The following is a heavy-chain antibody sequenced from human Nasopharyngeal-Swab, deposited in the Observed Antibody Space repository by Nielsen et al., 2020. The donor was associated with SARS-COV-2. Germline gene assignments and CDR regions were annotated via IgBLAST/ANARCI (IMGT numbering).Heavy chain of an antibody. V-gene: IGHV4-4*02. Sequence: SETLSLTCAVSGGSISSKTRWGWGRQTPGMGLEWIGEIIHSGGTNYNPALKSRGTISVDKPKNRLSLEVTSVTAADTAVYYCSRHYYYYMDIWGKGTTVTVSS. J-gene: IGHJ6*03. CDR1: GGSISSKTR. CDR2: IIHSGGT. CDR3: SRHYYYYMDI.